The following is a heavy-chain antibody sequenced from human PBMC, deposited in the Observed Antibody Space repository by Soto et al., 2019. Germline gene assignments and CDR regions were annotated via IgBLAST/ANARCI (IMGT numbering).Heavy chain of an antibody. J-gene: IGHJ4*02. V-gene: IGHV4-34*01. Sequence: SETLSLTCAVYGGSFSGYYWTWIRQPPGTGLEWIGEINHSGSTNYNPSLKSRFTISVDTSKNQFSLKLTSVTAADTAVYYCARDKITGLFDYWGQRTLVTVSS. CDR1: GGSFSGYY. D-gene: IGHD2-8*02. CDR2: INHSGST. CDR3: ARDKITGLFDY.